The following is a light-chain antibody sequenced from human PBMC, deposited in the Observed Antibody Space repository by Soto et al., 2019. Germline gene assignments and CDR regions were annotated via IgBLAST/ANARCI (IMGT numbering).Light chain of an antibody. J-gene: IGKJ1*01. V-gene: IGKV1-5*03. CDR2: KAS. Sequence: DIQMTQSPSTLSASVGDRVTITCRASQSISSWLAWYQQKPGKAPKLLIYKASSLESGVPSRFSGSGSGTEFTLTISSLQPDDFATYYCQQYNSYTFGQGTMVDIK. CDR3: QQYNSYT. CDR1: QSISSW.